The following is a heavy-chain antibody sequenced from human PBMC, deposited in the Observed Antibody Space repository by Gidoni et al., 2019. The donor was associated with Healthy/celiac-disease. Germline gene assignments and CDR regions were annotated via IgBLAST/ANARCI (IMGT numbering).Heavy chain of an antibody. CDR1: GGSISSGGYS. D-gene: IGHD3-10*01. CDR2: IYYSGST. CDR3: ARGGARFGEYYYYYYGMDV. V-gene: IGHV4-31*03. Sequence: QVQLQESGPGLVKPSQTLSLTCTFSGGSISSGGYSWSWIRQHPGKGLEWIGYIYYSGSTYYNPSLKSRVTISVDTSKNQFSLKLSSVTAADTAVYYCARGGARFGEYYYYYYGMDVWGQGTTVTVSS. J-gene: IGHJ6*02.